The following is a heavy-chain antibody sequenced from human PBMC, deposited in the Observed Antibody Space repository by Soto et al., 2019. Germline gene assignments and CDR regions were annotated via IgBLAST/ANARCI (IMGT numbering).Heavy chain of an antibody. CDR2: ISAYNGNT. CDR1: GYTFTSYG. J-gene: IGHJ4*02. CDR3: ARFMTYYYDSSGYYASD. V-gene: IGHV1-18*01. Sequence: QVQLVQSGAEVKKPGASVKVSCKASGYTFTSYGISWVRQAPGQGLEWMGWISAYNGNTNYAQKLQGRVTMNTDTSTSTAYMELRSLRSDDTAVYYCARFMTYYYDSSGYYASDWGQGTLVTVSS. D-gene: IGHD3-22*01.